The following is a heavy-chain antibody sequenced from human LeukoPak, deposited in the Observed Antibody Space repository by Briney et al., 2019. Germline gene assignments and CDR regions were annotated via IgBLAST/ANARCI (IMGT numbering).Heavy chain of an antibody. J-gene: IGHJ4*02. CDR3: AREYSSGWYGQQDYFDS. Sequence: PGGSLRLSCAASGFTFSSYWMSWVRQAPGKGLEWVANIKQDGSEKYYVDSVKGRFTISRDNAKNSLYLQMNSLRAEDTAVYYCAREYSSGWYGQQDYFDSWGQRTLVTVSS. D-gene: IGHD6-19*01. CDR1: GFTFSSYW. CDR2: IKQDGSEK. V-gene: IGHV3-7*03.